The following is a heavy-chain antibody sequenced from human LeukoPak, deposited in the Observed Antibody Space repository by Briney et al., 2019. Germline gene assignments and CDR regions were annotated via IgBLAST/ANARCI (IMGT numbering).Heavy chain of an antibody. J-gene: IGHJ1*01. CDR3: ARAPSEIGGYYPEYFRH. Sequence: GRSLRVPCAATGVTFNSEWMRWRRHATGKGLVWVSRIKSDGSTNYADSVKGRFTISRDNAKNTVSLQMNSLRAEDTGVYYCARAPSEIGGYYPEYFRHWGQGTLVTVSS. V-gene: IGHV3-74*01. CDR2: IKSDGST. D-gene: IGHD3-22*01. CDR1: GVTFNSEW.